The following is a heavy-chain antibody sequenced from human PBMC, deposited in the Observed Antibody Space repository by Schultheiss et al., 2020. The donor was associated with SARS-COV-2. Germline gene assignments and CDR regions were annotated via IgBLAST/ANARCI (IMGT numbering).Heavy chain of an antibody. CDR3: ARSGPRRKEYFQH. CDR1: GFTFSSYA. V-gene: IGHV3-48*02. D-gene: IGHD1-14*01. CDR2: ISSRSSTI. Sequence: GESLKISCAASGFTFSSYAMSWVRQAPGKGLEWISYISSRSSTIHYADSVKGRVTISRDNAKNSLYLQMNSLRDEDTAVYYCARSGPRRKEYFQHWGQGTLVTVSS. J-gene: IGHJ1*01.